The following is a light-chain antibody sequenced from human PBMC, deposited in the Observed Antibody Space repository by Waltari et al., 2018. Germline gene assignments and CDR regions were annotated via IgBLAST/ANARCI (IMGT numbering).Light chain of an antibody. CDR1: ALPNQY. CDR3: QSADSSSKFQV. CDR2: KDT. V-gene: IGLV3-25*03. Sequence: SYELTQPPSVSVSPGQTARITCSGDALPNQYAYWYQQKSGQAPVVIIYKDTERPSGIPGRFSGSTSGTIVTLTSSGVQAEDEADYYCQSADSSSKFQVFGGGTKLTVL. J-gene: IGLJ2*01.